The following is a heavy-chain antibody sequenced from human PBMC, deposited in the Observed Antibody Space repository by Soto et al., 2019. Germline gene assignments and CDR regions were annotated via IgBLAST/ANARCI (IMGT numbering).Heavy chain of an antibody. CDR3: AKDYEIQLWLGVNTYYYYYGMDV. CDR2: ISYDGSNK. V-gene: IGHV3-30*18. Sequence: GSLRLSCAASGFTFSSYGMHWVRQAPGKGLEWVAVISYDGSNKYYADSAKGRFTISRDNSKNTLYLQMNSLRAEDTAVYYCAKDYEIQLWLGVNTYYYYYGMDVWGQGTTVTVSS. J-gene: IGHJ6*02. CDR1: GFTFSSYG. D-gene: IGHD5-18*01.